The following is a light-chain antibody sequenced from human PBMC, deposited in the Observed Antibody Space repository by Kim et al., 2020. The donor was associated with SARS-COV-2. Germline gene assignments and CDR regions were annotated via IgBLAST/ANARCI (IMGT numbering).Light chain of an antibody. J-gene: IGKJ1*01. CDR3: QHFGWSSWT. CDR1: QSFSGNY. V-gene: IGKV3-20*01. CDR2: GAS. Sequence: SPGERATLSCRASQSFSGNYLAWYQQKPGQAPRRLIYGASSRATGIPDRFSGSGSGTDFTLTITRLEPEDFAVYYCQHFGWSSWTFGQGTKVDIK.